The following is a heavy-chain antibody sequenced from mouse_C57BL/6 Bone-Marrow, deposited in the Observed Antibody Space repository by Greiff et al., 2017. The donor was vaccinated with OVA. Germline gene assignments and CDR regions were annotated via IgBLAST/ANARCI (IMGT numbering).Heavy chain of an antibody. J-gene: IGHJ4*01. Sequence: DVMLVESGGGLVQPGGSLSLSCAASGFTFTDYYMSWVRQPPGKALEWLGFIRNKANGYTTEYSASVKGRFTISRDNSQSILYLQMNALRAEDSATEYCARRTTLLRNYAKDYWGQGTSVTVSS. CDR1: GFTFTDYY. D-gene: IGHD1-1*01. V-gene: IGHV7-3*01. CDR2: IRNKANGYTT. CDR3: ARRTTLLRNYAKDY.